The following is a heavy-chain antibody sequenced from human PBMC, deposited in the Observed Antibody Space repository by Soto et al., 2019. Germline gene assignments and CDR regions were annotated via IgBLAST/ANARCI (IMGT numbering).Heavy chain of an antibody. CDR2: IYHSGTT. CDR3: ARVSANQLLGWFYP. Sequence: QVQLQESGPGLVKPSQTLSLTCTVSGGSISSGGYYWSWIRQHAGTGLEWIGYIYHSGTTYYNPSLKSRVTISVDTSKNQFSLKLTSVTAADTAVYYCARVSANQLLGWFYPSGQGTLVTVSS. CDR1: GGSISSGGYY. J-gene: IGHJ5*02. D-gene: IGHD2-2*01. V-gene: IGHV4-31*03.